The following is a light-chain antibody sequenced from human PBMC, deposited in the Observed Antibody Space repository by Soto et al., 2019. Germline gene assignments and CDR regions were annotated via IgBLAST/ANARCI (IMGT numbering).Light chain of an antibody. CDR3: QQRSIWPLT. CDR2: DAS. CDR1: QSVSSY. J-gene: IGKJ4*01. V-gene: IGKV3-11*01. Sequence: LTPSLATLSFARRKLPAHSYLVSQSVSSYLAWYQQKPGQAPRLLIYDASNRATGIPARFSGSRSGTDFTLTISSLEPEDFAVYYCQQRSIWPLTFGGGTKVDI.